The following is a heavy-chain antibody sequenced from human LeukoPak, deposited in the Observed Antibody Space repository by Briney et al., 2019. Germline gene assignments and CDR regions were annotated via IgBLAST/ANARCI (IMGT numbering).Heavy chain of an antibody. V-gene: IGHV3-23*01. CDR2: ISGSGGVT. J-gene: IGHJ1*01. CDR1: GFLFSSYA. Sequence: GGSLRLSCAAPGFLFSSYAMSWVRQAPGKGLEWVCGISGSGGVTNYTESVKGRFTVSRDNAKNSLFLQVNSLRAEDTAVYYCAGSTVWSGIFQYWGQGTLVTVSS. D-gene: IGHD3-3*01. CDR3: AGSTVWSGIFQY.